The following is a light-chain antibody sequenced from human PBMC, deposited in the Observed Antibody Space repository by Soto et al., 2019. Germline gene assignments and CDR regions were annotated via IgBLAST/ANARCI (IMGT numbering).Light chain of an antibody. CDR2: AAS. CDR3: QQSYTTPWT. CDR1: QSIDRS. J-gene: IGKJ1*01. Sequence: DIQMTQSPSSLSASVGDRVTITCRSSQSIDRSLNWYQQKPGEAPNLLIYAASGLQTGVPSRFSGGASGTDFTLTISSVQLDDFATYYCQQSYTTPWTVGQGTKVEMK. V-gene: IGKV1-39*01.